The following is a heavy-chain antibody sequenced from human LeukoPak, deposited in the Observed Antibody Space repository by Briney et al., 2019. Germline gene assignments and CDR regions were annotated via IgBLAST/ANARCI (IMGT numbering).Heavy chain of an antibody. CDR3: ARGLYYYGSGKYDAFDI. Sequence: GGSLRLSCEVSGFTFSSYSMTWVRQAPGKGLEWVSSISSSSSYIYYADSVKGRFTISRDNAKNSLYLQMNSLRAEDTAVYYCARGLYYYGSGKYDAFDIWGQGTMVTVSS. CDR2: ISSSSSYI. J-gene: IGHJ3*02. D-gene: IGHD3-10*01. CDR1: GFTFSSYS. V-gene: IGHV3-21*01.